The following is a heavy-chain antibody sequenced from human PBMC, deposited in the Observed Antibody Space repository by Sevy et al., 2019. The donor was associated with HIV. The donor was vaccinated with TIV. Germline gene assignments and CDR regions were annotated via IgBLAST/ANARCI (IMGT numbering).Heavy chain of an antibody. CDR3: ASDSYLHCSITSCYNYFDY. CDR1: GGSISSYY. CDR2: IYTSGST. Sequence: SETLSLTCTVSGGSISSYYWSWIRQPAGKGLEWIGRIYTSGSTNYNPSLKSRVTMSVDTSKNQFSLKLSSVTAADTAVYYCASDSYLHCSITSCYNYFDYWGQGTLVTVSS. V-gene: IGHV4-4*07. J-gene: IGHJ4*02. D-gene: IGHD2-2*02.